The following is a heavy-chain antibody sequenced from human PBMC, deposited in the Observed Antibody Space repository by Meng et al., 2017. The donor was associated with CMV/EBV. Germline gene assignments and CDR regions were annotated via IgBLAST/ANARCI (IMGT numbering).Heavy chain of an antibody. J-gene: IGHJ4*02. CDR3: AKGYGLVLLWELLGGPFDY. CDR1: GFTFSSYA. CDR2: ISGDGGST. V-gene: IGHV3-23*01. Sequence: ETLSLTCAASGFTFSSYAMSWVRQAPGKGLEWVSGISGDGGSTYHADSVKGRFTISRDNSKNTLYLQMNSLRAEDTAVYYCAKGYGLVLLWELLGGPFDYWGQGSLVTVSS. D-gene: IGHD1-26*01.